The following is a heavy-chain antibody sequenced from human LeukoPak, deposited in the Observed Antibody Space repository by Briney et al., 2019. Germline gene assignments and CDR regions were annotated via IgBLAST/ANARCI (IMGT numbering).Heavy chain of an antibody. V-gene: IGHV4-39*07. CDR2: IYYSGST. Sequence: PSETLSLTCTVSGDSISNSSHYWGWIRQPPGKGLEWIGSIYYSGSTYYNPSLKSRVTISIDTSKNQFSLKLISVTAADTAVYYCARGDSSGSNWFDPWGQGTLVTVSS. D-gene: IGHD3-22*01. J-gene: IGHJ5*01. CDR1: GDSISNSSHY. CDR3: ARGDSSGSNWFDP.